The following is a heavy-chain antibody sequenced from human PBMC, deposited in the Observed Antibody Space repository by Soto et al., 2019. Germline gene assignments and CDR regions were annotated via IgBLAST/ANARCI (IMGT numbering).Heavy chain of an antibody. CDR2: IYWDDDK. CDR3: EHNNLHDTPFDY. D-gene: IGHD1-20*01. Sequence: QITLKESGPTLVKPTQTLTLTCTFSGFSLSTSGVGVGWIRQPPGKALEWLALIYWDDDKRYSPSLKSRLTITTDHSKKHVILTMTNIDPVYTTTYYCEHNNLHDTPFDYWGQGTLVTFSS. J-gene: IGHJ4*02. V-gene: IGHV2-5*02. CDR1: GFSLSTSGVG.